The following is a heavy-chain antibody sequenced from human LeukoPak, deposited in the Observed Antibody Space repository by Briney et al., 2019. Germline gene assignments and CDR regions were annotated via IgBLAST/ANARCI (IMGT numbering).Heavy chain of an antibody. Sequence: SETLSLTCNVSGASVSSGSYYWSWIRQPPGKELEWIGYIYYSGSTSYNPSLKSRVTISVDTSKNHFSLKLTSVIAADTAVYYCARGWDYYDSSGYSDAFDIWGQGTMVTVSS. V-gene: IGHV4-61*03. D-gene: IGHD3-22*01. CDR3: ARGWDYYDSSGYSDAFDI. J-gene: IGHJ3*02. CDR1: GASVSSGSYY. CDR2: IYYSGST.